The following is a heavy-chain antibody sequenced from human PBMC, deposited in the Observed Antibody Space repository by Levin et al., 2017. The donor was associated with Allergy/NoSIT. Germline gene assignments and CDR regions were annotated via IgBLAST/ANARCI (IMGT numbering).Heavy chain of an antibody. V-gene: IGHV3-23*01. J-gene: IGHJ6*02. CDR2: ISGSGGST. D-gene: IGHD6-6*01. CDR3: AKSIAALYYYGMDV. Sequence: PGGSLRLSCAASGFTFSSYAMSWVRQAPGKGLEWVSAISGSGGSTYYADSVKGRFTISRDNSKNTLYLQMNSLRAEDTAVYYCAKSIAALYYYGMDVWGQGTTVTVSS. CDR1: GFTFSSYA.